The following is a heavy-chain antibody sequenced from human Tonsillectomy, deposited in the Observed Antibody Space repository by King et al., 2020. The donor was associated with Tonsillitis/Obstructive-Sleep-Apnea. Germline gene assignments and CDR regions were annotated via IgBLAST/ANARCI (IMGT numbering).Heavy chain of an antibody. V-gene: IGHV1-69*04. J-gene: IGHJ6*03. Sequence: QLVQSGAEVKKPGSSVKVSCKASGGNFSTYGISWVRQAPGQGLEWMGRIIPILRIANYAQKFQGRVTIIADKSTSTAYMELSSLRSEDTAVYYCACAEYYYYYYMDLWGKGTTVTVSS. CDR1: GGNFSTYG. D-gene: IGHD1-14*01. CDR3: ACAEYYYYYYMDL. CDR2: IIPILRIA.